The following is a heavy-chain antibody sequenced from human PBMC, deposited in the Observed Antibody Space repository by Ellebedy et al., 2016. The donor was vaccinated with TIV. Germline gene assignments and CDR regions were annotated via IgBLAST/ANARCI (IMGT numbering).Heavy chain of an antibody. CDR3: ARGVMGYYSYGMDV. Sequence: MPSETLSLTCTVSGASVSTSYWSWIRQAPGRGLEWIGYIYDMGGIGSTKYIPSLKSRVIISGGTSKNQLPLSLTTWTAADTAVYYCARGVMGYYSYGMDVWGQGTTVTVSS. CDR1: GASVSTSY. V-gene: IGHV4-59*02. J-gene: IGHJ6*02. CDR2: IYDMGGIGST. D-gene: IGHD2-21*01.